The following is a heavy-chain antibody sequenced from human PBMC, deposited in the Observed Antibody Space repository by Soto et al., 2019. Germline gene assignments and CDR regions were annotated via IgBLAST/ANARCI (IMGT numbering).Heavy chain of an antibody. Sequence: QVQLQESGPGLVKPSGTLSLTCTVSGGSMSSSNWWNWVRQTPGKGLEWIGEAHQSGRTNYNPSLTTRVTFSVDTSNYRFSLTLRSVPAADTAFYYFASSEATVLDSWAQGTLVTVSS. CDR3: ASSEATVLDS. J-gene: IGHJ4*02. CDR1: GGSMSSSNW. D-gene: IGHD4-17*01. CDR2: AHQSGRT. V-gene: IGHV4-4*02.